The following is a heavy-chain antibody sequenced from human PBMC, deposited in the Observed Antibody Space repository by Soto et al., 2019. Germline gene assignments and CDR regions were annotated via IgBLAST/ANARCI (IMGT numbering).Heavy chain of an antibody. D-gene: IGHD1-26*01. Sequence: EVQLLESGGGLVQPGGSLRLSCAASGFTFSSYAMRWVRQAPVKGLEWVSAISGSGGSTYYEDSVKGRFTISRDNSKNTLYLQMNSLRAEDTAVYYCARRGSGSYSDYWGQGTLVTVSS. V-gene: IGHV3-23*01. CDR1: GFTFSSYA. CDR2: ISGSGGST. CDR3: ARRGSGSYSDY. J-gene: IGHJ4*02.